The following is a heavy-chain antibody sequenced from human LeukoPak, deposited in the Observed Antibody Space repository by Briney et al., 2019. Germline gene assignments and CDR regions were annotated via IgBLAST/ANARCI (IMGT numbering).Heavy chain of an antibody. CDR1: GGSISSYY. D-gene: IGHD3-10*01. CDR3: ARATYYGSGSFVYYYYMDV. V-gene: IGHV4-59*12. Sequence: PSETLSLTCTVSGGSISSYYWSWIRQPPGKGLEYIGYFYYSGGTNYNPSLKSRVTISVDTSKNQFSLKLSSVTAADTAVYYCARATYYGSGSFVYYYYMDVWGKGTTVTISS. CDR2: FYYSGGT. J-gene: IGHJ6*03.